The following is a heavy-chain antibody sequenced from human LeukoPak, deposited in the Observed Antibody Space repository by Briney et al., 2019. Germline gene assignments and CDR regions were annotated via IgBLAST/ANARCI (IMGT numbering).Heavy chain of an antibody. Sequence: GGSLRLSCAASGFTFSSYSMNWARQAPGKGLEWVGNINDVGSDKYYVDSVNGRFTFSRDNVKSLLYLQMNNLRAEDTAVYYCARHVAAGTVDYWGQGTLVTVSS. CDR1: GFTFSSYS. CDR2: INDVGSDK. D-gene: IGHD6-13*01. CDR3: ARHVAAGTVDY. V-gene: IGHV3-7*01. J-gene: IGHJ4*02.